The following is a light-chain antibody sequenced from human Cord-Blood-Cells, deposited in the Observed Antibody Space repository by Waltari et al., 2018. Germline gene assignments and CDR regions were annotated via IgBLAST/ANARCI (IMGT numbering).Light chain of an antibody. Sequence: EIVLTQSPATLSLSPGERATLSCRASQSVSSYLAWYQQRPGQAPRLLIYDASNRATGMPARCSGSGSGTYFTLTISSLEPEDFAVYYCQQRSNWPSLTFGGGTKVEIK. V-gene: IGKV3-11*01. CDR2: DAS. CDR1: QSVSSY. CDR3: QQRSNWPSLT. J-gene: IGKJ4*01.